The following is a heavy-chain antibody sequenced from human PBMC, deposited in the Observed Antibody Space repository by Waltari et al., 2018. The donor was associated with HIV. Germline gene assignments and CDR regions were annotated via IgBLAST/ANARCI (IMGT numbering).Heavy chain of an antibody. Sequence: QVQLVQSGSQLKKHGASLKISCQASGYTFNNYAMHWVRQAPGQGLEWMGWMNTNTGDPTYAQGFTGRFVFSLDTSMSTTYLQINTLKPEDSAVYYCARSPAFWGQGTLVIVSS. CDR1: GYTFNNYA. CDR2: MNTNTGDP. V-gene: IGHV7-4-1*02. J-gene: IGHJ4*02. CDR3: ARSPAF.